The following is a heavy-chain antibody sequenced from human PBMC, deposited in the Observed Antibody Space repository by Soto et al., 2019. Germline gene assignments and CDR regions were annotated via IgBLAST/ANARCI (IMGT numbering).Heavy chain of an antibody. Sequence: GGSLRLSCAASGFTFSDYYMSWIRQAPGKGLEWVSYISSSGSTIYYADSVKGRFTISRDNDKNSLYLQMNSLRAEDTAVYYCARDVGDIAATAFDIGGQGTMVTVSS. CDR3: ARDVGDIAATAFDI. CDR1: GFTFSDYY. J-gene: IGHJ3*02. D-gene: IGHD3-16*02. CDR2: ISSSGSTI. V-gene: IGHV3-11*01.